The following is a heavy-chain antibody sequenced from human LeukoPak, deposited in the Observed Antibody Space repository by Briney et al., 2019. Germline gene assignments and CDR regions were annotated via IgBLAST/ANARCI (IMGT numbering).Heavy chain of an antibody. CDR1: GGSISISSYY. D-gene: IGHD6-13*01. CDR3: ARGSHYFDY. V-gene: IGHV3-53*01. CDR2: IYSGGST. Sequence: PSETLSLTCTVSGGSISISSYYWGWVRQAPGKGLEWVSVIYSGGSTYYADSVKGRFTISRDNSKNTLYLQMNSLRAEDTAVYYCARGSHYFDYWGQGTLVTVSS. J-gene: IGHJ4*02.